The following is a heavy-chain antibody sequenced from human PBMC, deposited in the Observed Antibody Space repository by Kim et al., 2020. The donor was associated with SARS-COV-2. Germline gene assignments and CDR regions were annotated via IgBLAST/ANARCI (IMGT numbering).Heavy chain of an antibody. CDR1: GFTFSSYG. CDR2: ISYDGSNK. CDR3: ATISSSSAPANDHKPGDLFDY. J-gene: IGHJ4*02. V-gene: IGHV3-30*03. D-gene: IGHD6-6*01. Sequence: GGSLRLSCAASGFTFSSYGMHWVRQAPGKGLEWVAVISYDGSNKYYADSVKGRFTISRDNSKNTLYLQMNSLRAEDTAVYYCATISSSSAPANDHKPGDLFDYWGQGTLVTVSS.